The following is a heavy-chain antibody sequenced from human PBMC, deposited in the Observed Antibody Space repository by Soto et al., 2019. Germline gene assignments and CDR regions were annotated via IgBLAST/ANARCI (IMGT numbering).Heavy chain of an antibody. V-gene: IGHV3-30-3*01. D-gene: IGHD1-26*01. CDR2: ISYDGSRK. CDR3: ARGDREDIEEVVGVRPGEYSMDV. CDR1: EFTFRIFA. J-gene: IGHJ6*02. Sequence: QVHLVESGGGVVQPGSCLRLSCAASEFTFRIFAMHWLRQSPGKGLEWVAVISYDGSRKADSVKGRFTVSRDNSWNTLYLQMNSLRAEDTAIYYCARGDREDIEEVVGVRPGEYSMDVWGQGTTVTVSS.